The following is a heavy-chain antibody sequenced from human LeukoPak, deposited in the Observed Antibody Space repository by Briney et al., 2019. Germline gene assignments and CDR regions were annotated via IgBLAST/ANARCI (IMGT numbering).Heavy chain of an antibody. CDR3: ARHGDSSGYYPYYFDY. Sequence: PSETLSLTCTVSGGSISSGGYYWSWIRQPPGKGLEWIGYIYHSGSTYYNPSLKSRVTISVDRSKNQFSLKLSSVTAADTAVYYCARHGDSSGYYPYYFDYWGQGTLVTVSS. CDR1: GGSISSGGYY. D-gene: IGHD3-22*01. J-gene: IGHJ4*02. CDR2: IYHSGST. V-gene: IGHV4-30-2*01.